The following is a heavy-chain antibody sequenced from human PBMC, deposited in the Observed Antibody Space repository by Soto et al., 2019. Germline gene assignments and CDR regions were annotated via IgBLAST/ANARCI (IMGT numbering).Heavy chain of an antibody. V-gene: IGHV1-18*01. CDR2: ISAYNGNT. CDR3: ATTRYTMSEYDAFDI. CDR1: GYTFTSYG. D-gene: IGHD3-22*01. Sequence: ASVKVSCKASGYTFTSYGISWVRQAPGQGLEWMGWISAYNGNTNYAQKLQGRVTMTTDTSTSTAYMELRSLRSDDTAVYYCATTRYTMSEYDAFDIWGQGTMVTVSS. J-gene: IGHJ3*02.